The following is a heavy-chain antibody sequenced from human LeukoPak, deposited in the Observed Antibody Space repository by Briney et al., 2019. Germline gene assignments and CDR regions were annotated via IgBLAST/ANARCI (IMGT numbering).Heavy chain of an antibody. CDR2: IKQDGSEK. V-gene: IGHV3-7*01. J-gene: IGHJ3*02. CDR1: GFTFSSYW. CDR3: ARDRGSSGWAIDAFDI. D-gene: IGHD6-19*01. Sequence: PGGSLRLSCAASGFTFSSYWMSWVRQAPGKGLEWVANIKQDGSEKYYVDSVKGRFTISRDNAKNSLYLQMNSLRAEDTAVYYCARDRGSSGWAIDAFDIWGQGTMVTVSS.